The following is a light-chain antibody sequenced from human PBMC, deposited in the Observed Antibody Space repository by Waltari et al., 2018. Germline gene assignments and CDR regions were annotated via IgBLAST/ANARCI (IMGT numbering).Light chain of an antibody. V-gene: IGKV3-11*01. CDR1: QSLTSY. CDR3: QQRSSWPPIT. CDR2: DGS. J-gene: IGKJ5*01. Sequence: EIVLTQSPATLSLSPGERATLSCRASQSLTSYLALCQQKPGQPPRLLINDGSNRDTGNPARLSGSGSGTDFTLTISSLEPEDFAVYYCQQRSSWPPITFGQGTRLEIK.